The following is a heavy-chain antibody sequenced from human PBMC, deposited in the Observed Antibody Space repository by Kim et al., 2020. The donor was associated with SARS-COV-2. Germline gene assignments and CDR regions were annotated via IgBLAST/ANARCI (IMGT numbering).Heavy chain of an antibody. J-gene: IGHJ6*02. CDR2: STNYI. CDR3: ASLLGLDV. Sequence: STNYIYYAASVKGRFTIPRDNAKNSLSLQMNSLRAEDTAVYYCASLLGLDVWGQGTTVTVSS. V-gene: IGHV3-21*01.